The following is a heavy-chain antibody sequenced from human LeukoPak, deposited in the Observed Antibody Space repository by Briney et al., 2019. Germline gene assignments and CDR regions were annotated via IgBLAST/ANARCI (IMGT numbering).Heavy chain of an antibody. CDR3: ANNNSPAGGPPFDY. Sequence: SETLSLTCAVYGGSFSNYYWSWIRQPPGKGLEWIGEINHSGSTNYNPSLKSRVTISVDTSKNQFSLKLTSVTAADTAVYYCANNNSPAGGPPFDYWGQGTLVTVSS. V-gene: IGHV4-34*01. CDR2: INHSGST. J-gene: IGHJ4*02. CDR1: GGSFSNYY. D-gene: IGHD2-2*01.